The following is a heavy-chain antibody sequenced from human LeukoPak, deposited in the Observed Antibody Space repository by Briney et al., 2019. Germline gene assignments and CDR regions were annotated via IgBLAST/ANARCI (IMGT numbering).Heavy chain of an antibody. J-gene: IGHJ4*02. Sequence: GASVKVSCTVSGSSLSELSLYWVRQAPGKGLEWMGGFDVIDGETFYAQKFQGRVTMTEDSSRDTAYMELRSLTSDDTALYYCAAGRPYSLLDYWGQGTLVTVPS. D-gene: IGHD5-18*01. CDR2: FDVIDGET. V-gene: IGHV1-24*01. CDR1: GSSLSELS. CDR3: AAGRPYSLLDY.